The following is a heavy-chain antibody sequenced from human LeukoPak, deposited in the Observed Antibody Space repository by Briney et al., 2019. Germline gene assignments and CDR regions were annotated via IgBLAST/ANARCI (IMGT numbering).Heavy chain of an antibody. CDR1: GYTFTGYF. V-gene: IGHV1-2*02. D-gene: IGHD2-2*01. CDR3: ASSIVYCSSTSCYFN. Sequence: ASVKVSCKASGYTFTGYFMHWARQAPGQGLEWMGWINPNSGGTNYAQKFQGRVTMTRDTSISTAYMELSRLRSDDTAVYYCASSIVYCSSTSCYFNWGQGTLVTGSS. CDR2: INPNSGGT. J-gene: IGHJ4*02.